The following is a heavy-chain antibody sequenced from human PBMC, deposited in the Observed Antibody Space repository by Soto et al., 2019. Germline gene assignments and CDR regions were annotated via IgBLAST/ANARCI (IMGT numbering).Heavy chain of an antibody. D-gene: IGHD2-2*01. Sequence: GGSLRLSCAASGFTFSGSAMHWVRQASGKGLEWVGRIRSKANSYATAYAASVKGRFTISRDDSKNTAYLQMNSLKTEDTAVYYCTMRSGIVPIQTSQYLEHHEGNDAFDIWGQGTMVTVSS. J-gene: IGHJ3*02. CDR2: IRSKANSYAT. V-gene: IGHV3-73*01. CDR3: TMRSGIVPIQTSQYLEHHEGNDAFDI. CDR1: GFTFSGSA.